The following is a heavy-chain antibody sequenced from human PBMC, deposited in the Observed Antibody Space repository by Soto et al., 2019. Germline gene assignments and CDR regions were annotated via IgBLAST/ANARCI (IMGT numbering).Heavy chain of an antibody. V-gene: IGHV4-59*01. CDR2: IYYIGNT. CDR1: GGSISSYY. Sequence: SETLSLTCTVSGGSISSYYWIWIRQPPGKGLEWIGYIYYIGNTNYNPSLKSRVTMSVDTSKNQFSLNVYSVTAADTAMYYCARGGHFDSSGYFLDCWGQGTLVTVSS. CDR3: ARGGHFDSSGYFLDC. D-gene: IGHD3-22*01. J-gene: IGHJ4*02.